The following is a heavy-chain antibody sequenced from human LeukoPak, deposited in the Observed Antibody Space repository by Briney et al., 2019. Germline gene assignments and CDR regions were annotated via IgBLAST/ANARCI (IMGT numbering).Heavy chain of an antibody. J-gene: IGHJ4*02. CDR2: INPNTDNR. CDR1: GYTFTSHY. CDR3: ARDMGYTTGWYYFDY. Sequence: ASVKVSCKTSGYTFTSHYIHWVRQAPGQGLEWMGIINPNTDNRDYAQRFQGRVTMTRDTSTRTVYMELSDLRSEDTAVYYCARDMGYTTGWYYFDYWGQGTLVTVSS. V-gene: IGHV1-46*01. D-gene: IGHD6-19*01.